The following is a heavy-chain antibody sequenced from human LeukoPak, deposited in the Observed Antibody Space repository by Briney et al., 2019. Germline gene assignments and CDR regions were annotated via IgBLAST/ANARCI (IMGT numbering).Heavy chain of an antibody. Sequence: PSETLSLTCAVAGGSFSSSNYYWSWIRQPPGKGLEWIGYIYYGGNTNYNPSLQSRVSISADTSKSQFSLKLSSVTAADTAVYYCARLTRRSGNYFDYWGQGTLVTVSS. CDR3: ARLTRRSGNYFDY. CDR2: IYYGGNT. CDR1: GGSFSSSNYY. J-gene: IGHJ4*02. V-gene: IGHV4-61*01. D-gene: IGHD1-1*01.